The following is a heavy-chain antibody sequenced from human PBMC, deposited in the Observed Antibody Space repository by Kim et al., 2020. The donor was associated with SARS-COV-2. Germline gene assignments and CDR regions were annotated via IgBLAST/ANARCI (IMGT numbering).Heavy chain of an antibody. CDR1: GFTFSSYA. V-gene: IGHV3-23*01. Sequence: GGSLRLSCAVSGFTFSSYAMHWVRQAPGKGLEWVSAISGSGGCVNYADSVRGRFTISRDNSKNTLSLQMSSLRAEDTAIYYCAKAVESTMWNAFEYWGQGTLVTVSS. D-gene: IGHD3-10*02. J-gene: IGHJ4*02. CDR3: AKAVESTMWNAFEY. CDR2: ISGSGGCV.